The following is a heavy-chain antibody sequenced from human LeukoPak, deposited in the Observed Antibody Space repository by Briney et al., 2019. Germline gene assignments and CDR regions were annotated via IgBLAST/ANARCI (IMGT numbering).Heavy chain of an antibody. D-gene: IGHD6-19*01. CDR1: GYTFTGYY. J-gene: IGHJ1*01. V-gene: IGHV1-2*02. CDR3: ARLEQWLGAEYFRH. Sequence: ASVKVSCKASGYTFTGYYMHWVRQAPGQGLEWMGWINPNSGGTNYAQKFQGRVTMTRDTSISTAYMELSRLRSDDTAVYYCARLEQWLGAEYFRHWGQRTLVTVSS. CDR2: INPNSGGT.